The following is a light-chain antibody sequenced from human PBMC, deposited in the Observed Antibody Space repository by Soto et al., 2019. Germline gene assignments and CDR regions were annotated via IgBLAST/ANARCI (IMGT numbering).Light chain of an antibody. J-gene: IGKJ2*01. CDR3: LQDYNYPLN. CDR1: QGIRND. Sequence: AIQMTKSPSFLSASGGDRVTITCRAIQGIRNDLGWYQQKPGKAPKLLIYAASSLQSGVPSRFSGSGSGTDFTLTISNLQPEDFATYYCLQDYNYPLNFGHGTKLEIK. V-gene: IGKV1-6*01. CDR2: AAS.